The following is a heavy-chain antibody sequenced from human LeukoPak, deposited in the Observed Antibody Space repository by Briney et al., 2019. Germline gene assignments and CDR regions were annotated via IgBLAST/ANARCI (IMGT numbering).Heavy chain of an antibody. J-gene: IGHJ6*02. Sequence: ASVTVSCKASGYTFTSYGISWVRQAPGQGLEWMGWISAYNGNTNYAQKLQGRVTMTTDTSTSTAYMELRSLRSDDTAVYYCARDAFLEWLFPPYYYYGMDVWGQGTTVTVSS. CDR3: ARDAFLEWLFPPYYYYGMDV. CDR1: GYTFTSYG. CDR2: ISAYNGNT. D-gene: IGHD3-3*01. V-gene: IGHV1-18*01.